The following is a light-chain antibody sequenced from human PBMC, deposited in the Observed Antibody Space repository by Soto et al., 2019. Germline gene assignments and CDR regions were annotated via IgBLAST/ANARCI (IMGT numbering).Light chain of an antibody. CDR2: EVS. CDR1: SSDVGGYKF. V-gene: IGLV2-14*01. J-gene: IGLJ1*01. Sequence: QSVLTQPASVSGSPGQSITISCTGTSSDVGGYKFVSWYQQHPGTAPKPMIYEVSNRPSGVSSRFSGSKSGNTASLTISGLQAEDEADYFCGSYTGSIYVFGNGTKLTVL. CDR3: GSYTGSIYV.